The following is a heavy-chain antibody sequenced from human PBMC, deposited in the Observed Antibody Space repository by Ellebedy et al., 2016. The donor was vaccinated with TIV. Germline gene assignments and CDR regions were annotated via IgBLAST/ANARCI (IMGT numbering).Heavy chain of an antibody. CDR1: GYTFTSYG. J-gene: IGHJ5*02. V-gene: IGHV1-18*01. D-gene: IGHD3-10*01. CDR3: ARGSGLLWFGELLFDP. CDR2: ISAYNGNT. Sequence: ASVKVSXXASGYTFTSYGISWVRQAPGQGLEWMGWISAYNGNTNYAQKLQGRVTMTTDTSTSTAYMELRSLRSDDTAVYYCARGSGLLWFGELLFDPWGQGTLVTVSS.